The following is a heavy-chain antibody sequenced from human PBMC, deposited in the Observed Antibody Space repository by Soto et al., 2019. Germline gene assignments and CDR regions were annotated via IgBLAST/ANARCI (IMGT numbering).Heavy chain of an antibody. D-gene: IGHD1-7*01. Sequence: PSETLALTCSVSGCSVTSNNWWTWVRQPPGQGLEWIGEIYRTGSTNYNPSLKSRVTISLDKSENQFSLKVTSLTAADTAVYYCASRDPGTSVDYWGQGTLVNVSS. CDR2: IYRTGST. V-gene: IGHV4-4*02. J-gene: IGHJ4*02. CDR1: GCSVTSNNW. CDR3: ASRDPGTSVDY.